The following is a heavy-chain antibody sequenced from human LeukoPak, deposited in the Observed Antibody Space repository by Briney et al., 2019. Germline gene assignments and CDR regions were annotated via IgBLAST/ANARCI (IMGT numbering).Heavy chain of an antibody. CDR3: ARGITRPGYCSGGSCSSPPLYYYYGMDV. J-gene: IGHJ6*02. CDR2: ISAYNGNT. CDR1: GYSFTDYY. D-gene: IGHD2-15*01. V-gene: IGHV1-18*04. Sequence: ASLQVSCKASGYSFTDYYIHWVRQAPGQGLEWMGWISAYNGNTNYAQKLQGRVTMTTDTSTSTAYMELRSLRSDDTAVYYCARGITRPGYCSGGSCSSPPLYYYYGMDVWGQGTTVTVSS.